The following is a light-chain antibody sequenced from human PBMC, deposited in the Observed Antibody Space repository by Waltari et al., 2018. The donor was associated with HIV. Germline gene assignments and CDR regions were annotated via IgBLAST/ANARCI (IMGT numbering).Light chain of an antibody. CDR3: ATWDSSLSAGV. CDR2: DKN. Sequence: QSVLTQPPSVSAAPGQKVTISCSGSSSNIGNNFISWYQKVPGTAPKLLIYDKNKRPSGISYLCSGSKSGTSGTLGISGLQTGDEADYYCATWDSSLSAGVFGGGTKVTVL. J-gene: IGLJ2*01. V-gene: IGLV1-51*01. CDR1: SSNIGNNF.